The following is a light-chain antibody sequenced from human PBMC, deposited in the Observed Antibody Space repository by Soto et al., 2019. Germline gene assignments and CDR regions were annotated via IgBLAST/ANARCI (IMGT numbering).Light chain of an antibody. CDR2: EVN. CDR1: SSDVGGYNY. CDR3: SSYTSSSTLV. V-gene: IGLV2-14*01. Sequence: QSALTQPASVSGSPGQSITISCTGTSSDVGGYNYVSWYQQYPGKVPKLLISEVNNRPSGVSSRFSDSKSGDTASLTISGLQPEDEADYYCSSYTSSSTLVFGTGTKLTVL. J-gene: IGLJ1*01.